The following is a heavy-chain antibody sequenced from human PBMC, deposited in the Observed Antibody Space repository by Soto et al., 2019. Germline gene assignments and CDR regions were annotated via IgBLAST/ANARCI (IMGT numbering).Heavy chain of an antibody. D-gene: IGHD3-10*01. CDR2: IYDSGST. Sequence: PSETLSLTCNVSGGSIGNYYWSWIRQPPGKGLEWIGYIYDSGSTNYNPSLKSRVTMSIDTSKNQFSLRLSSVTAADTAIYYCARSLPAPSPGTYYYYGMDVWGQGTTVTVSS. J-gene: IGHJ6*02. CDR3: ARSLPAPSPGTYYYYGMDV. V-gene: IGHV4-59*01. CDR1: GGSIGNYY.